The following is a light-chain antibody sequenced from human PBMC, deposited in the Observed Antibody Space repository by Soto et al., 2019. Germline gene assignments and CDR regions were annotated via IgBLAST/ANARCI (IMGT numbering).Light chain of an antibody. CDR3: SPYSRSTAYV. CDR1: SSDVGGYKY. V-gene: IGLV2-14*01. CDR2: EVS. Sequence: QSALTQPASVSGSPGQSITISCTGTSSDVGGYKYVSWHQLHPGKAPKLIIYEVSNRPSGVSNRFSGSKSGNTASLTISGFQAEDEADYYCSPYSRSTAYVFGTGTKRTVL. J-gene: IGLJ1*01.